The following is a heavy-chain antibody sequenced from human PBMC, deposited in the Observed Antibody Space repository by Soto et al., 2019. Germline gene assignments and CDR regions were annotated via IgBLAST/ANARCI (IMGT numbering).Heavy chain of an antibody. V-gene: IGHV1-69*13. Sequence: ASVKLSCKASGGTFSSYAISWVRQAPRQGLEWMGGIIPIFGTANYAQKFQGRVTITADESTSTAYMELSSLRSEDTAVYYCARDEWFGELLNYYYMDVWGKGTTVTVSS. J-gene: IGHJ6*03. CDR1: GGTFSSYA. CDR2: IIPIFGTA. D-gene: IGHD3-10*01. CDR3: ARDEWFGELLNYYYMDV.